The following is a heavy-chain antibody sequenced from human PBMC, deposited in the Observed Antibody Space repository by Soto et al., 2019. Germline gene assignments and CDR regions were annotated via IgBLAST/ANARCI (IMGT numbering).Heavy chain of an antibody. V-gene: IGHV1-69*02. J-gene: IGHJ6*03. CDR2: IIPILGIA. Sequence: QVQLVQSGAEVKKPGSSVKVSCKASGGTFSSYTISWVRQAPGQGLEWMGRIIPILGIANYAQKFQGRVTITADKSTSKADMELSRLRSEDTAVYYCARDATTVTTGFYYYMDVWGKGTTVTVSS. CDR1: GGTFSSYT. D-gene: IGHD4-17*01. CDR3: ARDATTVTTGFYYYMDV.